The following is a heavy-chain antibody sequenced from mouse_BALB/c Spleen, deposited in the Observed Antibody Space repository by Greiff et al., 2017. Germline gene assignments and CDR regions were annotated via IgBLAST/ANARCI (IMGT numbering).Heavy chain of an antibody. CDR3: ARQRGYGYDEYAY. Sequence: VQLKESGGGLVKLGGSLKLSCAASGFTFSSYYMSWVRQTPEKRLELVAAINSNGGSTYYPDTVKGRFTISRDNAKNTLYLQMSSLKSEDTALYYCARQRGYGYDEYAYWGQGTLVTVSA. V-gene: IGHV5-6-2*01. CDR1: GFTFSSYY. J-gene: IGHJ3*01. D-gene: IGHD2-2*01. CDR2: INSNGGST.